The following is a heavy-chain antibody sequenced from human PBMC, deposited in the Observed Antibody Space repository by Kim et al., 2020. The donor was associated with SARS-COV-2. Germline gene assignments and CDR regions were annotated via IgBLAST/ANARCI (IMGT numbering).Heavy chain of an antibody. CDR2: IYPSDSDT. CDR3: ARLTAGTRTGDY. Sequence: GESLKISCKGSGYSFTSYWIGWVRQMPGKGLEWMGVIYPSDSDTRYSPSFQGQVTISADKSISTAYLQWRSLKASDTAIYYCARLTAGTRTGDYWGQGTLVTVSS. D-gene: IGHD1-7*01. J-gene: IGHJ4*02. CDR1: GYSFTSYW. V-gene: IGHV5-51*01.